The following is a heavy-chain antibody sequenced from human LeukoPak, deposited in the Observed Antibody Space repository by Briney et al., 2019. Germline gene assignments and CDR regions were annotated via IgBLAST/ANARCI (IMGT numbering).Heavy chain of an antibody. Sequence: ASVKVSCKVSGYTLTELSMHWVRQAPGKGLEWMGGLDPEDGETIYAQKFQGRVTMTEDTSTDTAYMELSSLRSEDTAVYYCATEDRSFRGYDSSGYYSYFDYWGQGTLVTVSS. D-gene: IGHD3-22*01. J-gene: IGHJ4*02. V-gene: IGHV1-24*01. CDR3: ATEDRSFRGYDSSGYYSYFDY. CDR2: LDPEDGET. CDR1: GYTLTELS.